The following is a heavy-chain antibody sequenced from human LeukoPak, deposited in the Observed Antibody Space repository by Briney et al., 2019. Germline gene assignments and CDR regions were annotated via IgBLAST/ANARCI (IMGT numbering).Heavy chain of an antibody. CDR2: IYYSGST. Sequence: PSETLSLTCTVSGGSISSSSYYWGWIRQPPGKGLECIGFIYYSGSTFYNPSLKSRVTISIDTSKNQFSLKLSSVTAADTAVYYCASLYYFDSSGYYYGKADIWGQGTMVTVSS. J-gene: IGHJ3*02. V-gene: IGHV4-31*03. CDR1: GGSISSSSYY. D-gene: IGHD3-22*01. CDR3: ASLYYFDSSGYYYGKADI.